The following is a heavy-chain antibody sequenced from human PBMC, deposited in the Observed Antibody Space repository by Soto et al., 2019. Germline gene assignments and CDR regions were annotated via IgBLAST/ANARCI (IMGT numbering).Heavy chain of an antibody. CDR2: MNPKSGAA. Sequence: XSVKVTCNIVGYPLTDDYTHWVRQAPGQGLEWMGWMNPKSGAAYFAQKFQCRVTLTRDTSIGTAYIEVNSLTSDDTAVYFCTRENIESSYGLYDAFDIWGQGTTVTVSS. V-gene: IGHV1-2*02. CDR3: TRENIESSYGLYDAFDI. D-gene: IGHD5-18*01. CDR1: GYPLTDDY. J-gene: IGHJ3*02.